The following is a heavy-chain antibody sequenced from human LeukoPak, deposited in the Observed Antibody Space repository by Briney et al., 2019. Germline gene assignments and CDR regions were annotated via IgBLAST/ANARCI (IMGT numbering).Heavy chain of an antibody. CDR1: GYSISSGYY. CDR2: IYHSGST. D-gene: IGHD4-11*01. J-gene: IGHJ4*02. CDR3: ARLTYSGPHYFDY. V-gene: IGHV4-38-2*01. Sequence: SETLSLTCAVSGYSISSGYYWGWIRQPPGKGLEWIGSIYHSGSTYYNPSLKSRVTISVDTSKNQFSLKLSPVTAADTAVYYCARLTYSGPHYFDYWGQGTLVTVSS.